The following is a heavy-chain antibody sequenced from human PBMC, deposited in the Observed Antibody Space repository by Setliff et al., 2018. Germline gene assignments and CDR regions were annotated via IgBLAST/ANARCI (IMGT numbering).Heavy chain of an antibody. V-gene: IGHV4-61*09. CDR2: FHTGGST. CDR1: GDSISSGSYY. Sequence: KPSETLSLTCTVSGDSISSGSYYWTWIRQPAGKGLEWIGHFHTGGSTNYNRSLRSRVSISVDTPKNQFSLKLSSVTAADTATYYCARAGPTVTFFRVLVISWWDPWGQGSLVTVSS. CDR3: ARAGPTVTFFRVLVISWWDP. D-gene: IGHD3-3*01. J-gene: IGHJ5*02.